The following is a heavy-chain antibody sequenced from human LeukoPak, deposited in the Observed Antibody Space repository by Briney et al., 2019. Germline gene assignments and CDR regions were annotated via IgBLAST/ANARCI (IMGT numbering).Heavy chain of an antibody. CDR1: GGSFSGYY. V-gene: IGHV4-34*01. D-gene: IGHD6-19*01. CDR2: INHSGST. Sequence: SETLSLTCAVYGGSFSGYYWSWIRQPPGKGLEWIGEINHSGSTNYNPSLKSRVTISVDTSKNQFSLKLSSVTAADTAVYYCARAGGIAVAGRAFDYFDYRGQGTLVTVSS. J-gene: IGHJ4*02. CDR3: ARAGGIAVAGRAFDYFDY.